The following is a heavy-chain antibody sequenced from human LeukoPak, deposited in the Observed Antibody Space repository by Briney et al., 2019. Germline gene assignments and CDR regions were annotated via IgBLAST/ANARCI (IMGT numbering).Heavy chain of an antibody. CDR3: ARGIADPYSFDS. V-gene: IGHV4-4*07. Sequence: SETLSLTCTVSGGSINFYYWNWIRQPAGKGLEWIGRIYSTGSTNYSPSLKSRVTMSVDKSKNQFSLNLSSVTAADTAVYYCARGIADPYSFDSWGQGILVTVSS. J-gene: IGHJ4*02. CDR2: IYSTGST. D-gene: IGHD6-13*01. CDR1: GGSINFYY.